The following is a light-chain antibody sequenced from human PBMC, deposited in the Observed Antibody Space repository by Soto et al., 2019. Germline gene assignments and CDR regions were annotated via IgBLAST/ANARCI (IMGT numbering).Light chain of an antibody. CDR3: QQYYSTPLT. Sequence: DIVMTQSPDSLAVSLGETATITCKSSQSVLYSSNNKNYLAWYQQKPGQPPKLLIYWASTRESGVPDRFSGSGSGTDFTLTISSLQAEDVSVYYCQQYYSTPLTFGGGTKVEIK. J-gene: IGKJ4*01. CDR1: QSVLYSSNNKNY. V-gene: IGKV4-1*01. CDR2: WAS.